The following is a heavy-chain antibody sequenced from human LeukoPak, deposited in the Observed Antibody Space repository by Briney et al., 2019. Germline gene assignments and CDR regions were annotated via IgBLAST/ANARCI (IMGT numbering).Heavy chain of an antibody. V-gene: IGHV3-23*01. D-gene: IGHD5-18*01. J-gene: IGHJ4*02. CDR2: VSGGGGGT. Sequence: GGSLRLSCAASGFTFSSCAMSWVRQAPGKGLEWVSGVSGGGGGTYYADSVNGRFTISRDNSKNTLYLQMNSLRIEDTALYYCAKGRSAMVDYWGQGTLLTVSS. CDR3: AKGRSAMVDY. CDR1: GFTFSSCA.